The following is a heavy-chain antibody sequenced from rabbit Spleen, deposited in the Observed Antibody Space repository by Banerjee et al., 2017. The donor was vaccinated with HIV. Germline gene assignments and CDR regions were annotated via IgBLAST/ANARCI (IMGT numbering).Heavy chain of an antibody. CDR2: IYSSSVIT. CDR3: ARGGYGGHIWAMGL. Sequence: QSLEESGGDLVKPGASLTLTCTASGFDFSSSYYMYWVRQAPGKGLEWIGCIYSSSVITWYASWAKGRFTISKTSSTTVTLQMTSLTDADTATYFCARGGYGGHIWAMGLWGPGTLVTVS. V-gene: IGHV1S40*01. D-gene: IGHD3-1*01. J-gene: IGHJ4*01. CDR1: GFDFSSSYY.